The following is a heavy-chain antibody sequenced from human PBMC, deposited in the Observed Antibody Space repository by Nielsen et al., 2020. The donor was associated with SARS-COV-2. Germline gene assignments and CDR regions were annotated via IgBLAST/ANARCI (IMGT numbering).Heavy chain of an antibody. CDR2: INSDGSST. V-gene: IGHV3-74*01. CDR3: ARVGSRGQWLVQYYYGMDV. D-gene: IGHD6-19*01. J-gene: IGHJ6*02. Sequence: GESLKISRAASGFPFRRHWMHWVRQAPGKGLVWVSRINSDGSSTSYADPVKGRFTISRDNAKNTLYLQMNSLGAEDTAVYYCARVGSRGQWLVQYYYGMDVWGQGTTVTVSS. CDR1: GFPFRRHW.